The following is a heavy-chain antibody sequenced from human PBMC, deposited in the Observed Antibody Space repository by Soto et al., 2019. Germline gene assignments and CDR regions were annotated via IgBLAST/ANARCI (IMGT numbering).Heavy chain of an antibody. D-gene: IGHD2-2*01. J-gene: IGHJ6*03. CDR1: GYTFTSYA. Sequence: QVPLVQSGAEVKKPGASVKVSCKASGYTFTSYAMHWVRQAPGQRLEWMGWINAGNGNTKYSQKFQGRVTITRDTAASAAYVELSSLRSEDTAVYYCARGIVVVPPTGLTYYMDGWGKGTTVTVSS. CDR3: ARGIVVVPPTGLTYYMDG. CDR2: INAGNGNT. V-gene: IGHV1-3*01.